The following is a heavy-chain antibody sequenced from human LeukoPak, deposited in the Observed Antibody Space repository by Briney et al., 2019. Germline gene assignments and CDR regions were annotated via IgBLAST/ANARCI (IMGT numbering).Heavy chain of an antibody. V-gene: IGHV1-69*05. D-gene: IGHD3-3*01. CDR3: ARDGSTLRFLEWFY. CDR2: IIPIFVAA. CDR1: GGTFSSYG. Sequence: ASVKVSCKASGGTFSSYGISWVRQAPGQGLELMGVIIPIFVAANYPQKFQGRVTITTDESPRTAYMELSSLRSDDTAVYYCARDGSTLRFLEWFYWGQGTLVTVSS. J-gene: IGHJ4*02.